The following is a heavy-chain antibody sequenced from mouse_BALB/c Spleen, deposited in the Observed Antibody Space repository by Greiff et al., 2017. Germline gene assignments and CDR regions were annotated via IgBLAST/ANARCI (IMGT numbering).Heavy chain of an antibody. CDR2: IWSGGST. V-gene: IGHV2-2*01. J-gene: IGHJ3*01. Sequence: QVQLKQSGPGLVQPSQSLSITCTVSGFSLTSYGVHWVRQSPGKGLEWLGVIWSGGSTDYNAAFISRLSISKDNSKSQVFLKMNSLQTDDTARYYCARDERAWFAYWGQGTLVTVSA. CDR3: ARDERAWFAY. CDR1: GFSLTSYG.